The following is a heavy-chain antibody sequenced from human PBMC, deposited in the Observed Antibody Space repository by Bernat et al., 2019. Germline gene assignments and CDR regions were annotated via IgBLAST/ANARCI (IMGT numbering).Heavy chain of an antibody. CDR1: GFTFDDYG. J-gene: IGHJ4*02. V-gene: IGHV3-66*01. CDR2: IYSGGST. D-gene: IGHD4-23*01. CDR3: ARDPQSGNSLL. Sequence: EVQLVESGGGVVRPGGSLRLSCAASGFTFDDYGMSWVRQAPGKGLEWVSVIYSGGSTYYADSVKGRFTISRDNSKNTLYLQMNSLRAEDTAVYYCARDPQSGNSLLWGQGTLVTVSS.